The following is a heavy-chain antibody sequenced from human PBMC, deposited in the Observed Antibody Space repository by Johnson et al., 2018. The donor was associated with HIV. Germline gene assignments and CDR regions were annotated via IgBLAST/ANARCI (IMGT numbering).Heavy chain of an antibody. CDR2: ISSSGSVL. CDR3: ARDLYYDVLTGYSQLAFDI. V-gene: IGHV3-11*01. CDR1: GFTFSDYY. J-gene: IGHJ3*02. D-gene: IGHD3-9*01. Sequence: QVQLVESGGGLVKPGGSLRLSCVASGFTFSDYYMSWIRQAPGKGLEWVSYISSSGSVLYSADSVKGRFTIARDNAKNSLSLQMNSLRVEDTAVYYCARDLYYDVLTGYSQLAFDIWGRGTMVTVSS.